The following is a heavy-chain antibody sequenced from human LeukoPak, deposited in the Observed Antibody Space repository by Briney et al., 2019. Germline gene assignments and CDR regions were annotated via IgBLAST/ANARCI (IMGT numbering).Heavy chain of an antibody. CDR2: IYSGGST. V-gene: IGHV3-66*01. CDR3: ATQTGYYVAWGMDV. D-gene: IGHD3-9*01. Sequence: GGSLRLSCAASGFTVSSNYMSWVRQAPGKGLEWVSVIYSGGSTYYADSVKGRFTISRDNSKNTLYLQMNSLRAEDTAVYYCATQTGYYVAWGMDVWGQGTTVTVSS. CDR1: GFTVSSNY. J-gene: IGHJ6*02.